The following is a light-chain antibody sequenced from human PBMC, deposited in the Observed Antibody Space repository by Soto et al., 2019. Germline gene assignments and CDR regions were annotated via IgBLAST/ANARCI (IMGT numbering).Light chain of an antibody. J-gene: IGKJ2*03. CDR3: QQYGNSRPYS. CDR1: QSVSRSH. V-gene: IGKV3-20*01. Sequence: EIVLTQSPGTLSLSPGERATLSCRASQSVSRSHLAWYQQKPGQAPGLLIYGASSRAPGIADRFCGSGSGTDFTLTISRLEPEDCAVYCCQQYGNSRPYSFGQGNKLEIK. CDR2: GAS.